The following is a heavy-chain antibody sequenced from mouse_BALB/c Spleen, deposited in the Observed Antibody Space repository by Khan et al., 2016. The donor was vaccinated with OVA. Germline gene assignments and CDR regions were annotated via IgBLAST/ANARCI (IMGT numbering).Heavy chain of an antibody. CDR3: ASYDRYPAWFAY. CDR1: DYTFSNYT. CDR2: INPSTSYA. V-gene: IGHV1-4*01. D-gene: IGHD2-14*01. J-gene: IGHJ3*01. Sequence: QVQLQQSGAELARPGASVKMSCKASDYTFSNYTMHWLKQRPGQGLEWIGYINPSTSYAYYNQKFNDRATLTADKSSSTAYMQLSSLTSDDSAVYYCASYDRYPAWFAYWGQGTLVTVSA.